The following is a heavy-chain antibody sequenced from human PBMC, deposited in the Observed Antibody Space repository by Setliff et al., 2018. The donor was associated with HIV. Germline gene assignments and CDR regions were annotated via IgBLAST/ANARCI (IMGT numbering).Heavy chain of an antibody. V-gene: IGHV3-23*01. D-gene: IGHD1-1*01. Sequence: QPGGSLRLSCAASGFTFNTYAMTWVRQAPGKGLDWVSSIITNGGTTFYADSVKGRFTISRDDSNNMLFLEMNSLRAEDTALYYCTRDLTLYKLWGQGTLVTVSS. CDR3: TRDLTLYKL. CDR2: IITNGGTT. CDR1: GFTFNTYA. J-gene: IGHJ4*01.